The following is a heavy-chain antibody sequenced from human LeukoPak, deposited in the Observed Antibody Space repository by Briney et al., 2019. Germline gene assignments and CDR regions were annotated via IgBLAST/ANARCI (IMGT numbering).Heavy chain of an antibody. Sequence: EASVKVSCTASAGTFISYAISWVRQAPGQGLEWMGGIIPIFGTANYAQKFQGRVTITADKSTSTAYMELSSLRSEDTAVYYCARDGVVTWELTDYWGQGTLVTVSS. J-gene: IGHJ4*02. CDR3: ARDGVVTWELTDY. CDR1: AGTFISYA. CDR2: IIPIFGTA. V-gene: IGHV1-69*06. D-gene: IGHD1-26*01.